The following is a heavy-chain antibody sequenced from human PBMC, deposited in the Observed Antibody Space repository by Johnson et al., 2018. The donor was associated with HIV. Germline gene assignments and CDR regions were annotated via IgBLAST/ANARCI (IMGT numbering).Heavy chain of an antibody. J-gene: IGHJ3*02. CDR1: GFTFSSYA. Sequence: QVQLVESGGGVVQPGRSLRLSCAASGFTFSSYAIHWVRQAPGKGLAWVAVISYDGSDKYYADSVKGRFTISRDNSKKTLYLQMNSLRAEGTAVYYCARGTYYYGSGNAFDMWGQGTMVTVSS. D-gene: IGHD3-10*01. V-gene: IGHV3-30*04. CDR3: ARGTYYYGSGNAFDM. CDR2: ISYDGSDK.